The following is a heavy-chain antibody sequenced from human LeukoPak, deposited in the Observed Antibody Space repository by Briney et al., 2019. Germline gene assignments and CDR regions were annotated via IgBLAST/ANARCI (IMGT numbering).Heavy chain of an antibody. V-gene: IGHV3-9*01. CDR2: ISWNSGSI. Sequence: GRSLRLSCAASGFTFGDYAMHWVRQAPGRGLEWVSGISWNSGSIGYADSVKGRFTISRDNSKNTLYLQMNSLRAEDTAVYYCAKKGATTGDFDYWGQGTLVTVSS. CDR3: AKKGATTGDFDY. D-gene: IGHD1-26*01. J-gene: IGHJ4*02. CDR1: GFTFGDYA.